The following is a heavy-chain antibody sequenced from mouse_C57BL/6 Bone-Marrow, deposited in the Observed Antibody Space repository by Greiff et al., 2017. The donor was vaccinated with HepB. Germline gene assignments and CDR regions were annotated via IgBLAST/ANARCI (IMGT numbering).Heavy chain of an antibody. CDR1: GFNIKDDY. Sequence: VQLQQSGAELVRPGASVKLSCTASGFNIKDDYMHWVKQRPEQGLEWIGWIDPEDGDTEYAPKFQGKATITADTSSNTAYLQLSSLTSEDTAVYYCTRYYDYPFDYWGQGTTLTVSS. J-gene: IGHJ2*01. V-gene: IGHV14-4*01. CDR3: TRYYDYPFDY. D-gene: IGHD2-4*01. CDR2: IDPEDGDT.